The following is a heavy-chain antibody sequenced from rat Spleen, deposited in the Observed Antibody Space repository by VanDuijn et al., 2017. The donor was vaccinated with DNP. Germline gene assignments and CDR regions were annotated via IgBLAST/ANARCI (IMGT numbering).Heavy chain of an antibody. J-gene: IGHJ3*01. V-gene: IGHV2-15*01. CDR1: GFSLTDYS. D-gene: IGHD1-4*01. CDR3: ARSDDWYNLNWFAY. CDR2: IWSGGVT. Sequence: QVQLKESGPSLVQPSQTLSLTCTVSGFSLTDYSVNWVRQPPGKGLEWVGAIWSGGVTDYNSTLKSRLSFSRETSKGQVLLMVYRLQTEDTAMCFCARSDDWYNLNWFAYGGQGTLVTVSS.